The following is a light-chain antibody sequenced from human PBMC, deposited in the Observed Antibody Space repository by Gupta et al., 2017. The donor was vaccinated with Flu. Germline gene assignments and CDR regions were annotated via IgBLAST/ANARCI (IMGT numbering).Light chain of an antibody. CDR1: QRVSSNS. Sequence: VLTQSPDTLSLSPGETPTLSCRASQRVSSNSLAWYQQKPGQAPRLLIFGASSRATGIPDRFSGSGSGTDFTLTISRLEPEDFAVYCCQQYGSSPFTFGPGTKVEIK. V-gene: IGKV3-20*01. CDR2: GAS. J-gene: IGKJ3*01. CDR3: QQYGSSPFT.